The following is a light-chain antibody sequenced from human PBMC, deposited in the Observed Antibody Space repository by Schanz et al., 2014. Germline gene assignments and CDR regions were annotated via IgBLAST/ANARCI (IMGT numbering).Light chain of an antibody. V-gene: IGLV2-8*01. Sequence: QSALTQPASVSGSPGQSITISCTGTSSDVGNYNYVSWYQQHPGQAPKLVIYEVTKRPSGVPDRFSGSKSGNTASLTVSGLQAEDEADYYCSSYSGTNKGVVFGGGTKLTVL. CDR3: SSYSGTNKGVV. CDR2: EVT. CDR1: SSDVGNYNY. J-gene: IGLJ2*01.